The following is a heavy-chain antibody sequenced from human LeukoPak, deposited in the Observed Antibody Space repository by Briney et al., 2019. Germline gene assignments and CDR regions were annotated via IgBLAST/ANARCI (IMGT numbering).Heavy chain of an antibody. CDR2: ISYDGSDK. J-gene: IGHJ4*02. CDR1: GFIFRGYA. D-gene: IGHD6-19*01. Sequence: GGSLRLSCAASGFIFRGYAMHWVRQAPGKGLEWVAVISYDGSDKYYADSVKGRFTISRDNSKNTLYLQMNSLRVEDAAVYYCARSYSSGWYGDFDYWGQGTLVTVSS. V-gene: IGHV3-30*04. CDR3: ARSYSSGWYGDFDY.